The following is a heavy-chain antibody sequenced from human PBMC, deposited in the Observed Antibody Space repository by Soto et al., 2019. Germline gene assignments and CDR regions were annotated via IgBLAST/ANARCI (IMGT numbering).Heavy chain of an antibody. CDR1: GGSISSYY. J-gene: IGHJ2*01. V-gene: IGHV4-59*01. Sequence: SETLSLTCTVSGGSISSYYWSWIRQPPGKGLEWIGYIYYSGSPNYSPSLESRVTISEDTSENQFSLKLSSVTAADTAIYYCAGGRDDYNGWYFDLWGRGTLVTVSS. CDR2: IYYSGSP. CDR3: AGGRDDYNGWYFDL. D-gene: IGHD4-4*01.